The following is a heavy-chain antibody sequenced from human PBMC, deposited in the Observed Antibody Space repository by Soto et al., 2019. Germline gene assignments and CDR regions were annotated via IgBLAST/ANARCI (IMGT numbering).Heavy chain of an antibody. J-gene: IGHJ4*02. CDR2: INAYNGNT. CDR1: GYTFTSYG. Sequence: QVQLVQSGAEVKKPGASVKVSCKASGYTFTSYGISWVRQAPGQGLEWMGWINAYNGNTHYAQNFQGRVTMTADTFTRTVYMELRSLRSDDTAVYYCARDWFGVDYWGQGTLVTVSS. V-gene: IGHV1-18*01. CDR3: ARDWFGVDY. D-gene: IGHD3-16*01.